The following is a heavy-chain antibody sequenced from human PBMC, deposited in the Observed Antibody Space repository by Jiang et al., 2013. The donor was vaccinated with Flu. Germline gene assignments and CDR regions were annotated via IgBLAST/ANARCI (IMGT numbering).Heavy chain of an antibody. Sequence: GAEVKKPGDSLKISCKGSGYNFIQYWIGWVRQKPGQGLEWMGIIYVDDSDVRYNPSFQGHVTISADKSISTAYLQWSSLKASDTAMYYCARLNRFLEWLLWGWFDPWGQGTLVTVSS. CDR1: GYNFIQYW. D-gene: IGHD3-3*01. CDR2: IYVDDSDV. V-gene: IGHV5-51*01. CDR3: ARLNRFLEWLLWGWFDP. J-gene: IGHJ5*02.